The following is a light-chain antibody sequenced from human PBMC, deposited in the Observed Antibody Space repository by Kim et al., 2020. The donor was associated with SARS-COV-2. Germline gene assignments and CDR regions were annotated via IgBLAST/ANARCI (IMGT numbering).Light chain of an antibody. V-gene: IGLV3-9*01. CDR2: RDS. Sequence: SYELTQPLSVSVALGQTARITCGGNDIGRKAVHWYQQRPGQAPLLVIYRDSSRASGIPARFSGSNSGNTATLTIDSAQVADDADYYCQVWDIHAVIFGGG. CDR1: DIGRKA. CDR3: QVWDIHAVI. J-gene: IGLJ2*01.